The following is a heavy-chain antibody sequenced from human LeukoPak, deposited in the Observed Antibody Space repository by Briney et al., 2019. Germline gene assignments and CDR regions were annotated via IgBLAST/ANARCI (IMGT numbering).Heavy chain of an antibody. CDR3: ARTSYYYDIGFDY. CDR2: IKQDGSEK. J-gene: IGHJ4*02. CDR1: GFTFIIYW. V-gene: IGHV3-7*01. D-gene: IGHD3-22*01. Sequence: GSLRLSCAASGFTFIIYWMSWVRQAPGKGLGWVANIKQDGSEKYYVDSVKGRFTISRDNAKNSLYLQMNSLRAEDTAVYYCARTSYYYDIGFDYWGQGTLVTVSS.